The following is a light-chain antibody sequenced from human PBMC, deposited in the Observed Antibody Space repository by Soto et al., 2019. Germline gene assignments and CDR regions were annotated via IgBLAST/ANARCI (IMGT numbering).Light chain of an antibody. CDR3: QSYDSSLSGWV. Sequence: QSVLTQPPSVSGAPGQRVTISCTGSSSNIGAGYDVHWYHHLPGTAPKLLIYGNSNRPSGFPDRFSGSKSGTSASLAITGLQAEYEADYYCQSYDSSLSGWVFGGGTKLTVL. V-gene: IGLV1-40*01. CDR1: SSNIGAGYD. J-gene: IGLJ3*02. CDR2: GNS.